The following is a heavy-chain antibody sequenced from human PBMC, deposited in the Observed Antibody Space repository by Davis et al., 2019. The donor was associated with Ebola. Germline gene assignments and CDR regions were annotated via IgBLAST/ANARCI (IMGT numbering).Heavy chain of an antibody. CDR3: AREALIHGMDV. CDR1: GGTFSSYA. Sequence: AASVKVSCKASGGTFSSYAISWVRQAPGQGLEWMGGIIPIFGTAIYAQKFQGRVTITADESTSTAYMELSSLRSEDTAVYYCAREALIHGMDVWGQGTTVTVSS. D-gene: IGHD3-22*01. CDR2: IIPIFGTA. J-gene: IGHJ6*02. V-gene: IGHV1-69*13.